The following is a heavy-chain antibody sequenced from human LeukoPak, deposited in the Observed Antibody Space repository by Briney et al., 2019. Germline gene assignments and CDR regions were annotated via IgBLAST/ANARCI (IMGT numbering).Heavy chain of an antibody. V-gene: IGHV7-4-1*02. CDR2: INTNTGNP. Sequence: GASVKVSCKASGYTFTSYAMNWVRQAPGQGLEWMGWINTNTGNPTYAQGFTGRFVFSLDTSVSTAYLQISSLKAEDTAVYYCARAYSNWNYYYGSGSYYPIDYWGQGTMVTVSS. J-gene: IGHJ3*01. CDR1: GYTFTSYA. D-gene: IGHD3-10*01. CDR3: ARAYSNWNYYYGSGSYYPIDY.